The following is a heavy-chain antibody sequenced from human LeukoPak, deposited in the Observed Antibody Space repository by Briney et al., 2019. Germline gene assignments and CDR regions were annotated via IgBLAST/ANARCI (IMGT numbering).Heavy chain of an antibody. CDR1: GFTFSSYG. CDR2: ISGSGGST. CDR3: AKDQGAVAESHPEIDY. D-gene: IGHD6-19*01. Sequence: GGTLRLSCAASGFTFSSYGMSWVRQAPGKGLEWVSAISGSGGSTYYADSVKGRFTISRDNSKNTLYLQMNSLRAEDTAVYYCAKDQGAVAESHPEIDYWGQGTLVTVSS. J-gene: IGHJ4*02. V-gene: IGHV3-23*01.